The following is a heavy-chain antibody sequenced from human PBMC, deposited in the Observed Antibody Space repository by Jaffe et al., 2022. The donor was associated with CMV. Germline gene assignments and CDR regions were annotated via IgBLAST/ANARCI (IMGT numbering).Heavy chain of an antibody. CDR3: ARTGWSYGYHTVYYYYMDV. CDR2: ISSSSSYI. CDR1: GFTFSSYS. D-gene: IGHD3-3*01. J-gene: IGHJ6*03. Sequence: EVQLVESGGGLVKPGGSLRLSCAASGFTFSSYSMNWVRQAPGKGLEWVSSISSSSSYIYYADSVKGRFTISRDNAKNSLYLQMNSLRAEDTAVYYCARTGWSYGYHTVYYYYMDVWGKGTTVTVSS. V-gene: IGHV3-21*01.